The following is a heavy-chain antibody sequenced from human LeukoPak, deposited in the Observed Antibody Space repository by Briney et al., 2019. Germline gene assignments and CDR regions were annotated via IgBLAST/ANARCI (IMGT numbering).Heavy chain of an antibody. CDR1: GYSFTSYW. D-gene: IGHD5-18*01. CDR3: ARHARDTAMATDDFFDY. V-gene: IGHV5-10-1*01. Sequence: GESLKISCKGSGYSFTSYWISWVRQMPGKGLEWMGRIGPSDSYTNYSPSFQGHVTISADKSISTAYLQWSSLKASGTAMYYCARHARDTAMATDDFFDYWGQGTLVTVSS. J-gene: IGHJ4*02. CDR2: IGPSDSYT.